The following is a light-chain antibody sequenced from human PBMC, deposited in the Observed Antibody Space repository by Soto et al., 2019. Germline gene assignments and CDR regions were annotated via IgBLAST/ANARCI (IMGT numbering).Light chain of an antibody. Sequence: DIQMTQSPSSLSASVGDRVTITCQASQDISNFLCWYQQKPGKAPKFLIYDVSTLETGVPSRFSGSGSGTHFTLPISSLQPEDIGTYYCQHYHNLPLTFGGGTKVEIK. CDR2: DVS. CDR3: QHYHNLPLT. J-gene: IGKJ4*01. V-gene: IGKV1-33*01. CDR1: QDISNF.